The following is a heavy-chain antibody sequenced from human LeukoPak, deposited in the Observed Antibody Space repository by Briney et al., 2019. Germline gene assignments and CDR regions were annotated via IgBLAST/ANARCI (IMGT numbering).Heavy chain of an antibody. CDR2: INPNSGGT. Sequence: ASVKVSCKASGYTFTNYDINWVRQAPGQGLEWMGRINPNSGGTNYAQKFQGRVTMTRDTSISTAYMELSRLRSDDTAVYYCATLDGSGIAVAGYNWFDPWGQGTLVTVSS. J-gene: IGHJ5*02. D-gene: IGHD6-19*01. V-gene: IGHV1-2*06. CDR3: ATLDGSGIAVAGYNWFDP. CDR1: GYTFTNYD.